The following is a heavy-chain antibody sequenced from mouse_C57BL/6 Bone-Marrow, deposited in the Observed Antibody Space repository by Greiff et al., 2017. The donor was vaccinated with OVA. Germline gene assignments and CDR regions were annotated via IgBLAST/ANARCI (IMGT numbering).Heavy chain of an antibody. CDR2: IYPRSGNT. Sequence: VKLVESGAELARPGASVKLSCKASGYTFTSYGISWVKQRTGQGLEWIGEIYPRSGNTYYNEKFKGKATLTADKSSSTAYMELRSLTSEDSAVYFCARGVYYYGSSVAYWGQGTLVTVSA. CDR3: ARGVYYYGSSVAY. D-gene: IGHD1-1*01. CDR1: GYTFTSYG. V-gene: IGHV1-81*01. J-gene: IGHJ3*01.